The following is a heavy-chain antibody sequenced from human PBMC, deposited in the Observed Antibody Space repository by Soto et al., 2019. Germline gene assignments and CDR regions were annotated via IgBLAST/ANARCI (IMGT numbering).Heavy chain of an antibody. V-gene: IGHV4-39*01. CDR3: ARHVYSGYDSPLSYYYYYGMDV. CDR2: IYYSGST. J-gene: IGHJ6*02. CDR1: DGSISSSSYS. D-gene: IGHD5-12*01. Sequence: SLTLCLTCTVSDGSISSSSYSWGWNRQPPGKGLECSGSIYYSGSTYYNPSLKSRVTISVDTSKNQFSLKLSSVTAADTAVYYCARHVYSGYDSPLSYYYYYGMDVWGQGTTVTVSS.